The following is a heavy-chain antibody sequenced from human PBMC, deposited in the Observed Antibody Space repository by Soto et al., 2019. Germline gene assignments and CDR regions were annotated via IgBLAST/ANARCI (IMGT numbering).Heavy chain of an antibody. CDR2: IYPGDSDT. CDR3: ARHFGYGSPRYYYYGMDV. D-gene: IGHD3-10*01. Sequence: PGESLKISCKGSGYSFTSYWIGWVRQMPGKGLEWMGIIYPGDSDTRYSPSFQGQVTISADKSISTAYLQWSSLKASDTAMYYYARHFGYGSPRYYYYGMDVWGQGTTVTVSS. V-gene: IGHV5-51*01. CDR1: GYSFTSYW. J-gene: IGHJ6*02.